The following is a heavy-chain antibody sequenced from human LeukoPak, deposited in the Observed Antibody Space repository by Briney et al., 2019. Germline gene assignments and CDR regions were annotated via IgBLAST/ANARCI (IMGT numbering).Heavy chain of an antibody. V-gene: IGHV4-59*01. CDR3: ARAPYCSGGSCSSFGWFDP. J-gene: IGHJ5*02. CDR2: MYYSGST. Sequence: SETRSLTCTVSGGSISSYYWSWIRQPPGKGLEWIGYMYYSGSTNYNPSLKSRVTISVDTSKNQFSLKLSSVTAADTAVYYCARAPYCSGGSCSSFGWFDPWGQGTLVTVSS. CDR1: GGSISSYY. D-gene: IGHD2-15*01.